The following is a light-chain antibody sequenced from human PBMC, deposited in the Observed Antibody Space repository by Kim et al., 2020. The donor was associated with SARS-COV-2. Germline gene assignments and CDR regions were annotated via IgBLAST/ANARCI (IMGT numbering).Light chain of an antibody. CDR3: LQHNTYPIT. J-gene: IGKJ5*01. V-gene: IGKV1-17*01. Sequence: ASVGDRVTSTCRASQDIRNDLGWYQQSPGRAPKRLIYGASSLQSGVPSRFSGSGSGTEFTLTISRLQPEDFATYFCLQHNTYPITFGQGTRLEIK. CDR2: GAS. CDR1: QDIRND.